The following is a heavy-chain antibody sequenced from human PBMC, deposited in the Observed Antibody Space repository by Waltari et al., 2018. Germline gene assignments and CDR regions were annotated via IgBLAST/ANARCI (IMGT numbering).Heavy chain of an antibody. CDR2: IYSGGST. CDR3: ARTYYYDSSGYYFDY. V-gene: IGHV3-53*02. D-gene: IGHD3-22*01. CDR1: GFTVSSNY. Sequence: EVQLVETGRGLIQPGGSLRLSCAASGFTVSSNYMSWVRQAPGKGLEWVSVIYSGGSTYYADSVKGRFTISRDNSKNTLYLQMNSLRAEDTAVYYCARTYYYDSSGYYFDYWGQGTLVTVSS. J-gene: IGHJ4*02.